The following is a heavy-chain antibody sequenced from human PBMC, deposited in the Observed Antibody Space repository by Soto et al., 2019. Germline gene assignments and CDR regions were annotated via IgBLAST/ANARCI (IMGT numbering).Heavy chain of an antibody. D-gene: IGHD6-19*01. J-gene: IGHJ4*01. Sequence: SVTKCVTCTAAGCYIISGGCWGRIRKPPGKGPEWIASIYHGGTTFYNPSLKSRITISVDTSNNQFSLKLTSVTAADTAVYYCARVHVMVVAGSTFDYWGHGTLVTVSS. CDR1: GCYIISGGC. CDR3: ARVHVMVVAGSTFDY. CDR2: IYHGGTT. V-gene: IGHV4-38-2*02.